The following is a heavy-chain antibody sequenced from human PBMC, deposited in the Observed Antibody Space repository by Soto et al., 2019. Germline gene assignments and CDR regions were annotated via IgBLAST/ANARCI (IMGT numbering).Heavy chain of an antibody. D-gene: IGHD1-1*01. CDR1: GGSFSGYY. CDR3: ASQLGHYYYYYGMDV. Sequence: SETLSLTCAVYGGSFSGYYWSWIRQPPGKGLEWIGEINHSGSTNYNPSLKSRVTISVDTSKNQFSLKLSSVTAADTAVYYCASQLGHYYYYYGMDVWGQGTTMTV. V-gene: IGHV4-34*01. J-gene: IGHJ6*02. CDR2: INHSGST.